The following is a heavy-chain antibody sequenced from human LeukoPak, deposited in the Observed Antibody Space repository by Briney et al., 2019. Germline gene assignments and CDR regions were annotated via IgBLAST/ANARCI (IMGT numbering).Heavy chain of an antibody. V-gene: IGHV4-59*01. CDR2: IYYSGST. CDR1: GGSISSYY. D-gene: IGHD2-21*01. CDR3: ARVKRVYCGGDCYHNAFDI. J-gene: IGHJ3*02. Sequence: SETLPLTCTVSGGSISSYYWSWIRQPPGKGLEWIGYIYYSGSTNYNPSLKSRVTISVDTSKNQFSLKLSSVTAADTAVYYCARVKRVYCGGDCYHNAFDIWGQGTMVTVSS.